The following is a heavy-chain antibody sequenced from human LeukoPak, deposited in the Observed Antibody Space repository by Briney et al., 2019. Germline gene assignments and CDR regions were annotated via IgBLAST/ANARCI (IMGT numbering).Heavy chain of an antibody. J-gene: IGHJ4*02. CDR2: ISGSGGST. CDR3: AKDQRARIAAAGGPFDY. D-gene: IGHD6-13*01. CDR1: GFTFSSYA. V-gene: IGHV3-23*01. Sequence: GGSLRLSCAASGFTFSSYAMSWVRQAPGKGLEWVSAISGSGGSTYYADSVKGRFTISRDNSKNTLYLQMNSLRAEDTAVYYCAKDQRARIAAAGGPFDYWGQGTLVTVSS.